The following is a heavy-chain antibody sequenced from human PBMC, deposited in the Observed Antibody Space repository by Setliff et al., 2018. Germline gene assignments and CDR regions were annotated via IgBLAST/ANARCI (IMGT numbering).Heavy chain of an antibody. Sequence: ASVKVSCKASGYTFTGYYMHWVRQAPGQGLEWMGWINPNSGGTNYAQKFQGRVTMTRDTSISTAYMELSRLRSDDTAVYYCARGGGSSSWYDAFDIWGLGTMVTVSS. V-gene: IGHV1-2*02. CDR3: ARGGGSSSWYDAFDI. CDR2: INPNSGGT. D-gene: IGHD6-13*01. J-gene: IGHJ3*02. CDR1: GYTFTGYY.